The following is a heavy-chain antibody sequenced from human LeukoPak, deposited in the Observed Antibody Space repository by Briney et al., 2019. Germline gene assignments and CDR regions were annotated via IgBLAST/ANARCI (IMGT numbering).Heavy chain of an antibody. D-gene: IGHD2-2*01. CDR2: MNPNSGNT. J-gene: IGHJ4*02. CDR1: AYTFTSYD. CDR3: ARVGAYCSSTSCPYYFDY. Sequence: GAPVKVSCKASAYTFTSYDINWVRQATGQGLEWMGWMNPNSGNTGYAQKFQGRVTMTRNTSISTAYMELSSLRSEDTAVYYCARVGAYCSSTSCPYYFDYWGQGTLVTVSS. V-gene: IGHV1-8*01.